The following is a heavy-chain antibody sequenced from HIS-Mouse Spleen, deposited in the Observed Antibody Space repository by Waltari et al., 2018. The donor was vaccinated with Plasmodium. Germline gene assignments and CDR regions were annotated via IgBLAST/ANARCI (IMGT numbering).Heavy chain of an antibody. CDR3: ARVGRRIWGAFDI. CDR1: GGSISSYY. J-gene: IGHJ3*02. CDR2: IYYSGST. D-gene: IGHD3-16*01. V-gene: IGHV4-59*01. Sequence: QVQLQESGPGLLMPPEPQAPPCTVPGGSISSYYWSWIRQPPGKGLEWIGYIYYSGSTNYNPSLKSRVTISVDTSKNQFSLKLSSVTAADTAVYYCARVGRRIWGAFDIWGQGTMVTVSS.